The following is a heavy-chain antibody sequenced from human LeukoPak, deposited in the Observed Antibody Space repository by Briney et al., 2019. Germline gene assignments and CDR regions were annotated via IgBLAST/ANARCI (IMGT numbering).Heavy chain of an antibody. D-gene: IGHD6-13*01. Sequence: PSETLSLTCTVSGGPISSYYWSWIRQPPGKGLEWIGYIYYSGSTNYNPSLKSRVTISVDASKNQFSLKLSSVTAADTAVYYCARLGTAAGGFDYWGQGTLVTVSS. J-gene: IGHJ4*02. CDR1: GGPISSYY. CDR3: ARLGTAAGGFDY. CDR2: IYYSGST. V-gene: IGHV4-59*08.